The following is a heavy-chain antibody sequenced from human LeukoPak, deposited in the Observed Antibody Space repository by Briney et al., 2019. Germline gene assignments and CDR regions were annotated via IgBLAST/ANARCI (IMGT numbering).Heavy chain of an antibody. CDR2: ISSSSSTI. V-gene: IGHV3-48*01. D-gene: IGHD6-13*01. J-gene: IGHJ4*02. CDR1: GFTFSSYS. CDR3: ARDQNPYSSSPYYFDY. Sequence: GGSLRLSCAASGFTFSSYSMNWVRQAPGKGLEWVSYISSSSSTIYYADSVKGRFTISRDNAKNSLYLQMNSLRAEDTAVYYCARDQNPYSSSPYYFDYWGQGTLVTVSS.